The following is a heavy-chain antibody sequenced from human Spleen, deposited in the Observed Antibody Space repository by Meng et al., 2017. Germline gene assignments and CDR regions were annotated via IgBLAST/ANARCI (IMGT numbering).Heavy chain of an antibody. D-gene: IGHD3-9*01. CDR2: ISGGGDST. V-gene: IGHV3-23*01. Sequence: GESLKISCAASGFTFSSYAMNWVRQAPGKGPEWVSFISGGGDSTYYADSVKGRFTVSRDNSKNTLYLQMNGLRAEDTAVYYCARDADWVIFDHWGQGALVTVSS. CDR1: GFTFSSYA. J-gene: IGHJ4*02. CDR3: ARDADWVIFDH.